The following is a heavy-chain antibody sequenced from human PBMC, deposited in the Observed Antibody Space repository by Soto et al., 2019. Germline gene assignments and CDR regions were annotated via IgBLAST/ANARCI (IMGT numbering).Heavy chain of an antibody. CDR2: ISYDGSKK. Sequence: QVQLVESGGGVVQPGRSLRLSCAVSGFTFSSYAMHCVRQAPGKGLEWVAVISYDGSKKYYADSVKGRFTISRDNSKNTLYLQMTGLRAENPAVYSWARDGGYYDSSGYSDTWFDPWGQGTLVTVSS. V-gene: IGHV3-30-3*01. CDR1: GFTFSSYA. CDR3: ARDGGYYDSSGYSDTWFDP. D-gene: IGHD3-22*01. J-gene: IGHJ5*02.